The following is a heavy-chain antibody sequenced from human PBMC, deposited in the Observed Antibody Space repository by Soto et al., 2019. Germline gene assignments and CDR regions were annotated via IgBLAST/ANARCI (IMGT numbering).Heavy chain of an antibody. J-gene: IGHJ4*02. CDR3: ARFGGTTVTPRDY. CDR2: ISGSGGST. V-gene: IGHV3-23*01. Sequence: PGGSLRLSCAASGFTFSSYAMSWVRQAPGKGLEWVSAISGSGGSTYYADSVKGRFTISRDNAKNSLYLQMNSLRDEDTAVYYCARFGGTTVTPRDYWGQGTLVTVSS. D-gene: IGHD4-17*01. CDR1: GFTFSSYA.